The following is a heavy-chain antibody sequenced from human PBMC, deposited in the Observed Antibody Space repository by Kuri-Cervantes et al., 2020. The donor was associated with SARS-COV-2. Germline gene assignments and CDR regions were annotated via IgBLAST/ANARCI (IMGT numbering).Heavy chain of an antibody. CDR2: INPSGGST. CDR1: GGTFSSYA. V-gene: IGHV1-46*01. Sequence: ASVKVSCKASGGTFSSYAISWVRQAPGQGLEWMGIINPSGGSTSYAQKFQGRVTMTRDTSTSTVYMELSSLRSEDTAVYYCASVGVERTNIGGNYYYQMDVWGRGTMVTVSS. J-gene: IGHJ6*02. D-gene: IGHD6-13*01. CDR3: ASVGVERTNIGGNYYYQMDV.